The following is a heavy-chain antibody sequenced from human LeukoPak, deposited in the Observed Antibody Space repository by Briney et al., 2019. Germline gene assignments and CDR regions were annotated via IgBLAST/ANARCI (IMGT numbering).Heavy chain of an antibody. Sequence: ASVKVSCKASGYTFTSYGISWVRQAPGQGLEWMGWISPSGGATNYAQKFQGRVTMTRDTSISTAYMELSSLRSDDTAVYYCARGHCNATSCYQGFYFYYYMDVWGKGTTVTISS. D-gene: IGHD2-2*01. CDR3: ARGHCNATSCYQGFYFYYYMDV. CDR2: ISPSGGAT. J-gene: IGHJ6*03. CDR1: GYTFTSYG. V-gene: IGHV1-2*02.